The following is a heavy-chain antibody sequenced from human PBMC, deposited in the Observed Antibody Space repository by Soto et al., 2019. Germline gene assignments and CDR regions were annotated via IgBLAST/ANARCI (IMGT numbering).Heavy chain of an antibody. CDR3: ATSIAVAGTPRGWFDP. Sequence: EASVKVSCKASGYTFTSYGISWVRQAPGQGLEWMGGIIPIFGTANYAQKFQGRVTITADESTSTAYMELSSLRSEDTAVYYCATSIAVAGTPRGWFDPWGQGTLVTVSS. V-gene: IGHV1-69*13. CDR2: IIPIFGTA. D-gene: IGHD6-19*01. CDR1: GYTFTSYG. J-gene: IGHJ5*02.